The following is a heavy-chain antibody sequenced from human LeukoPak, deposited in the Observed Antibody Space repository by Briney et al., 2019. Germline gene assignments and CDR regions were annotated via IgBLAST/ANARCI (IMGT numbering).Heavy chain of an antibody. V-gene: IGHV3-30*03. CDR1: GFTFSTYG. J-gene: IGHJ4*02. CDR3: ARTITMIVVVLDY. Sequence: PGGSLRLSCAASGFTFSTYGMHWVRQAPGKGLEWVAVISYDGSNKYYADSVKGRFTISRDNSKNTLYLQMNSLRAEDTAVYYCARTITMIVVVLDYWGQGTLVTVSS. D-gene: IGHD3-22*01. CDR2: ISYDGSNK.